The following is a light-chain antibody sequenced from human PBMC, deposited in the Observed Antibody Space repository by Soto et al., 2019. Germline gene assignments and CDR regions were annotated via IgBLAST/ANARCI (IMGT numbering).Light chain of an antibody. Sequence: EIVLTQSPGTLSLSPGERATLSCRASQSVTSSYLAWYHQKSGQAPRLLIYDASNRATGIPDRFSGSGSGTDFTLTISRLEPEDFAVYYCQQYGSSPRTFGQGTKVDIK. CDR2: DAS. CDR1: QSVTSSY. J-gene: IGKJ1*01. V-gene: IGKV3-20*01. CDR3: QQYGSSPRT.